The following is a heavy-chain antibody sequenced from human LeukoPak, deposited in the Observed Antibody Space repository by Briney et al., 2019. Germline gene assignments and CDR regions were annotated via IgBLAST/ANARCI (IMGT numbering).Heavy chain of an antibody. V-gene: IGHV3-23*01. CDR3: ATDPDSSGYYYPIFDY. CDR2: ISGSGGST. D-gene: IGHD3-22*01. CDR1: GFTFSSYG. J-gene: IGHJ4*02. Sequence: GGSLRLSCAASGFTFSSYGMSWVRQAPGKGLEWVSAISGSGGSTYYADSVKGRFTISRDNSKNTLYLQINSLRAEDTAVYYCATDPDSSGYYYPIFDYWGQGTLVTVSS.